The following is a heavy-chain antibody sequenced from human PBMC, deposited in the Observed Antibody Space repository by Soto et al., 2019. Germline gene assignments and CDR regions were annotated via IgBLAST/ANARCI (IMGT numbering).Heavy chain of an antibody. CDR2: ISSDGDST. Sequence: PGGSLRLSCSASGFTFRSYAMHWVRQAPGKGLEYVSAISSDGDSTYSADSVKGRFTISRDNSKNTLYLQMSSLRAEDTAVYYCVKGRYYGSGSYYNRLDYWGQGTLVTVSS. D-gene: IGHD3-10*01. CDR3: VKGRYYGSGSYYNRLDY. CDR1: GFTFRSYA. V-gene: IGHV3-64D*06. J-gene: IGHJ4*02.